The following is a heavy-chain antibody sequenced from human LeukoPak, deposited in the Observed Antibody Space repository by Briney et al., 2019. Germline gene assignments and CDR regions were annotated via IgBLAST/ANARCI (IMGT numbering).Heavy chain of an antibody. CDR2: ISSSGSTI. CDR3: ATEGQRVHPFYDFWTGFFY. CDR1: GFTFSSYT. V-gene: IGHV3-48*04. D-gene: IGHD3-3*01. Sequence: PGGSLRLSCAASGFTFSSYTMNWVRQAPGKGLEWISFISSSGSTIYYADSVRGRFSISRDNAKNSLYLQLNSLRAEDTAVYYCATEGQRVHPFYDFWTGFFYWGQGALVTVSP. J-gene: IGHJ4*02.